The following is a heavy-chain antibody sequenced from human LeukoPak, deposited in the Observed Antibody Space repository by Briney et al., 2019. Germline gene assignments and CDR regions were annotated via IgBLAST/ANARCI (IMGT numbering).Heavy chain of an antibody. V-gene: IGHV4-59*12. J-gene: IGHJ5*02. CDR3: ASSSSWIWFDP. CDR2: IYYSGST. D-gene: IGHD6-13*01. CDR1: GGSISSYY. Sequence: SETLSLTCTVSGGSISSYYWSWIRQPPGKGLEWIGYIYYSGSTSYNPSLKSRVTISVDTSKNQFSLKLSSVTAADTAMYYCASSSSWIWFDPWGQGTLVTVSS.